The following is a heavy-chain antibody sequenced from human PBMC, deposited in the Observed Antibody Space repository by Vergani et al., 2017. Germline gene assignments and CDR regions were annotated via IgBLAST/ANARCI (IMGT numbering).Heavy chain of an antibody. D-gene: IGHD6-6*01. CDR2: ISWNSGSI. CDR1: GFTFDDYA. CDR3: AKVRSIAARRQAGFDY. V-gene: IGHV3-9*01. J-gene: IGHJ4*02. Sequence: EVQLVESGGGLVQPGRSLRLSCAASGFTFDDYAMHWVRQAPGKGLEWVSGISWNSGSIGYADSLKGRFTISRDNAKNSLYLQMNSLRAEDTALYYCAKVRSIAARRQAGFDYWGQGTLVTVSS.